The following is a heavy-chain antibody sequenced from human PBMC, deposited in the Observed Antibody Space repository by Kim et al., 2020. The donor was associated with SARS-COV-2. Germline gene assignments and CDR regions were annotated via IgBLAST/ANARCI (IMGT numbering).Heavy chain of an antibody. D-gene: IGHD3-22*01. CDR1: GFTFSSYG. V-gene: IGHV3-33*01. Sequence: GGSLRLSCAASGFTFSSYGMHWVRQAPGKGLEWVAVIWYDGSNKYYADSVKGRFTISRDNSKNTLYLQMNSLRAEDTAVYYCARVQNYYDSSGRTEGWFDPWGQGTLVTVSS. CDR2: IWYDGSNK. J-gene: IGHJ5*02. CDR3: ARVQNYYDSSGRTEGWFDP.